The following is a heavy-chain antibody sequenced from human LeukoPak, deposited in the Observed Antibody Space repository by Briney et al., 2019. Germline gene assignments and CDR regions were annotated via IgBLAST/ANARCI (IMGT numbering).Heavy chain of an antibody. CDR1: GYTFTSYY. Sequence: ASVKVSCKASGYTFTSYYMQWVRQAPGQGLEWMGIINLNSGSTNYAQKFQGRVTMTRDTSTSTVYMELSSLRSEDTAVYYCARGMPTAFYDYWGQGTLVTASS. CDR2: INLNSGST. D-gene: IGHD2-2*01. CDR3: ARGMPTAFYDY. V-gene: IGHV1-46*01. J-gene: IGHJ4*02.